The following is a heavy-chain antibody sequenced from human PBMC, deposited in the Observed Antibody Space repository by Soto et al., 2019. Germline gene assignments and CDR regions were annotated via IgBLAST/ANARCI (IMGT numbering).Heavy chain of an antibody. J-gene: IGHJ4*02. Sequence: GGSLRLSCTASGFTFGDYAMSWVRQAPGKGLEWVGFIRSKAYGGTTEYAASVKGRFTISRDDSKSIAYLQMNSLKTEDTAVYYCTRIGSEEAAAGPGDYWCPGTLLTVFS. CDR2: IRSKAYGGTT. CDR3: TRIGSEEAAAGPGDY. D-gene: IGHD6-13*01. CDR1: GFTFGDYA. V-gene: IGHV3-49*04.